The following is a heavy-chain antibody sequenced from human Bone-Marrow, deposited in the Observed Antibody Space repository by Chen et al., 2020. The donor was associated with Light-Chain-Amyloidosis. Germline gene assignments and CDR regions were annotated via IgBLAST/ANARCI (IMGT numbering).Heavy chain of an antibody. J-gene: IGHJ4*02. Sequence: EVHLEQSGPDVKKPGESLKIPCKVSGYTFPNYWIGWVRQMPGKGLEWMGVIYPDDSDARYSPSFEGQVTISADKSITTAYLQWRSLKASDTAMYYCARRRDGYNFDYWGQGTLVTVSS. CDR1: GYTFPNYW. V-gene: IGHV5-51*01. D-gene: IGHD5-12*01. CDR2: IYPDDSDA. CDR3: ARRRDGYNFDY.